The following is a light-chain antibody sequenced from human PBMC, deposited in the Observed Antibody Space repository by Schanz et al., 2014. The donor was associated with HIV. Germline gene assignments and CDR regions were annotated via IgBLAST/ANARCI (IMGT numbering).Light chain of an antibody. CDR2: LNSDGSH. Sequence: QLVLTQSPSASASLGASVKLTCTLDSGHRTYAIAWHQQQPEKGPRYLMNLNSDGSHSKGDGIPDRFSGSSSGAERYLTISSLQSDDEADYYCQTWDTGILVFGGGTKVTVL. V-gene: IGLV4-69*02. J-gene: IGLJ2*01. CDR3: QTWDTGILV. CDR1: SGHRTYA.